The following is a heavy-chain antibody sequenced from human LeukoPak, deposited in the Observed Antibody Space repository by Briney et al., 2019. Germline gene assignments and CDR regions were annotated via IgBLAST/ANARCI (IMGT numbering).Heavy chain of an antibody. V-gene: IGHV4-39*01. J-gene: IGHJ4*02. Sequence: WVRQPPGKGLEWIGSIYYSGSTYYNPSLKSRVTISVDTSKNQFSLKLSSVTAADTAVYYCARRDGDYYDSSGSLYWGQGTLVTVSS. CDR3: ARRDGDYYDSSGSLY. CDR2: IYYSGST. D-gene: IGHD3-22*01.